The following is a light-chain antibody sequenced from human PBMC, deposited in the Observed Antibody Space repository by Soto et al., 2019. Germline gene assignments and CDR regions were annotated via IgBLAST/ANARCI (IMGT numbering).Light chain of an antibody. V-gene: IGLV2-8*01. CDR2: EVV. Sequence: ARTQPPCTSESPGQSDTLSCPGIKNDIGVYDLFSWYQHHPLKAPRLIIYEVVQRRSGVPDRFSGSKSRNQASLTISGLQAEDDGDYYCTSFVPGRIYVLGSGTKVNV. J-gene: IGLJ1*01. CDR3: TSFVPGRIYV. CDR1: KNDIGVYDL.